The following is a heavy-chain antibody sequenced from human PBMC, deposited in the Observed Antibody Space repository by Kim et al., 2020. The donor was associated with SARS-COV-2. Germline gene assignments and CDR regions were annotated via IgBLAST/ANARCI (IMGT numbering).Heavy chain of an antibody. Sequence: GGSLRLSCAASGFSVSGNYMSWVRQSARKGLEWVAVIYIGGNTFYADSVKGRFTISRDNSKNTLYLQMSSLRAEDTAVYYCARTGTLGFGAGTYSPPNSWGPGTLVTVSS. V-gene: IGHV3-66*01. CDR2: IYIGGNT. CDR1: GFSVSGNY. D-gene: IGHD3-10*01. CDR3: ARTGTLGFGAGTYSPPNS. J-gene: IGHJ5*01.